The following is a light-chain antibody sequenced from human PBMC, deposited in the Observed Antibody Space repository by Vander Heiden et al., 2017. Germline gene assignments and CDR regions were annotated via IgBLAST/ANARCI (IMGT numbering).Light chain of an antibody. Sequence: EIVLTQSPGPLSLSPGERATLSCRASQSVSSSFLAWYQKKPGQAPRLLIYAASARATGIPDRFSGSGSGTDFTLTISRLEPEDFAVYYCQQYDTSRVTYGPGTRVD. J-gene: IGKJ3*01. CDR1: QSVSSSF. CDR3: QQYDTSRVT. V-gene: IGKV3-20*01. CDR2: AAS.